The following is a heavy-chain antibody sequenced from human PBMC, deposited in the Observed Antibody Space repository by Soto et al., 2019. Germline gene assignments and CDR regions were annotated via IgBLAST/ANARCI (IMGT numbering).Heavy chain of an antibody. J-gene: IGHJ6*02. CDR2: IYYTGST. CDR1: GGSINSGDYY. Sequence: QVQLQESGPGLVKPSQSLSLTCTVSGGSINSGDYYWSWIRQPPGKGLEWIGYIYYTGSTYYNPSLKSRLTISVDTSKNQFSLKLSSVTAADTAVYYCGRDQTNNYAMDVWGQGTTVTVSS. V-gene: IGHV4-30-4*01. CDR3: GRDQTNNYAMDV.